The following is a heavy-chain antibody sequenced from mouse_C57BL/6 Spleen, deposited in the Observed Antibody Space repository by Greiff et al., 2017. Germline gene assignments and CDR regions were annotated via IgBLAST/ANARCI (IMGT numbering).Heavy chain of an antibody. CDR2: IYPGYGDT. V-gene: IGHV1-82*01. CDR1: GYAFSSSW. D-gene: IGHD1-1*01. J-gene: IGHJ2*01. Sequence: QVQLQQSGPELVKPGASVKISCKASGYAFSSSWMNWVKQRPGKGLEWIGRIYPGYGDTKYNGKFKGKATLTADKSSISAYMQLSSLTSEDAAVYFCASDYGIQLGDYFDYWGQGTTLTVSS. CDR3: ASDYGIQLGDYFDY.